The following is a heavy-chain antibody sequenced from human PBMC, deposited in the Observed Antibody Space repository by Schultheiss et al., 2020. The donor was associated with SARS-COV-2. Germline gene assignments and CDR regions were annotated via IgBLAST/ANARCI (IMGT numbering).Heavy chain of an antibody. D-gene: IGHD3-22*01. J-gene: IGHJ4*02. Sequence: GGSLRLSCAASGFTFDDYGMSWVRQAPGKGLEWVSAISGSGGSTYYADSVKGRFTISRDNSKNTLYLQMNSLRAEDTAVYYCARVSPYYDSSGSFDYWGQGTLVTVSS. V-gene: IGHV3-23*01. CDR1: GFTFDDYG. CDR3: ARVSPYYDSSGSFDY. CDR2: ISGSGGST.